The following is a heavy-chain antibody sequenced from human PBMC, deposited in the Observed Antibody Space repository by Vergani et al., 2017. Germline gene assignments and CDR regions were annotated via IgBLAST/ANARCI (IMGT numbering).Heavy chain of an antibody. J-gene: IGHJ3*02. Sequence: QVQLLESGGGLVKPGGSLRLSCAASGFSLSDHYMTWSRQAQGKGLEWVSYISNSGNTIEYEDSVKGRFSISRDNAKSSLFLQMDSLRAEDTAVYYCARDHRDYNNYPGTFDIWGQGSMVTVSS. CDR3: ARDHRDYNNYPGTFDI. CDR1: GFSLSDHY. CDR2: ISNSGNTI. D-gene: IGHD5-24*01. V-gene: IGHV3-11*01.